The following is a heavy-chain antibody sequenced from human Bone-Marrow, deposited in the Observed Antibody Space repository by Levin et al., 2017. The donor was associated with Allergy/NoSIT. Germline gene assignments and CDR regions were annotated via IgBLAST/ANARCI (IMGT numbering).Heavy chain of an antibody. CDR2: TYYRSKWYN. J-gene: IGHJ4*02. D-gene: IGHD1-26*01. CDR3: ARDLMPPFEWELLGGRNAAGTFDY. V-gene: IGHV6-1*01. CDR1: GDSVSSNSAA. Sequence: SQTLSLTCAISGDSVSSNSAAWNWIRQSPSRGLEWLGRTYYRSKWYNDYAVSVKSRITINPDTSKNQFSLQLNSVTPEDTAVYYCARDLMPPFEWELLGGRNAAGTFDYWGQGTLVTVSS.